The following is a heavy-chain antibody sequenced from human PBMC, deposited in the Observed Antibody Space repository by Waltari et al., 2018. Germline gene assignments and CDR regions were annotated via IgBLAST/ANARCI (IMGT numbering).Heavy chain of an antibody. CDR2: IYYDGAT. D-gene: IGHD3-10*01. J-gene: IGHJ5*02. Sequence: QPQLQESGPRLVKPSETLSLTCSVSGDSLMYNLYYWGWIRQPPGKGLEWIGSIYYDGATNSNSSLKVRATLSVDPTKNQFSLEISSTTAADTAVYYCARDPTKGVYNWFDPWGQGILVIVSS. V-gene: IGHV4-39*07. CDR3: ARDPTKGVYNWFDP. CDR1: GDSLMYNLYY.